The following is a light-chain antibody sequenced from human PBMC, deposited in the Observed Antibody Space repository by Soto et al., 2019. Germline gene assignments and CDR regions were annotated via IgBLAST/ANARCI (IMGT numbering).Light chain of an antibody. Sequence: DIQLTQSPSSLSASVGDRVTITSRASQDISSWLAWYQQKPEKAPKSLIYAASFLQSGVPSRFSGSRSGTDFTLTISSLQPEDFGTYYCHQYHSYPFTFGPGTKVDIK. CDR1: QDISSW. CDR2: AAS. CDR3: HQYHSYPFT. J-gene: IGKJ3*01. V-gene: IGKV1D-16*01.